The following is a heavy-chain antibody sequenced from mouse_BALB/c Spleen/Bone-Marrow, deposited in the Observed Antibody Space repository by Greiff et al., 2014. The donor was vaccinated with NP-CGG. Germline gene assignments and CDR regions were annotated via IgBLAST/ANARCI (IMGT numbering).Heavy chain of an antibody. Sequence: QVQLQQSGPDLVAPSQSLSITCTVSGFSLTLYGVHWVRQSPGKGLEWLVVIWSDGTTTYNSALKSRLSISKDNSKSRVFLKLNSLQTDDTAMYYCARHERGYPYAMDYWGQGTSVTVSS. CDR1: GFSLTLYG. J-gene: IGHJ4*01. D-gene: IGHD2-2*01. V-gene: IGHV2-6-2*01. CDR3: ARHERGYPYAMDY. CDR2: IWSDGTT.